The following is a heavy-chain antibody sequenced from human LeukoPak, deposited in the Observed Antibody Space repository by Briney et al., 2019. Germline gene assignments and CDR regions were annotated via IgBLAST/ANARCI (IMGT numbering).Heavy chain of an antibody. CDR1: GYTFTGYY. J-gene: IGHJ4*02. V-gene: IGHV1-2*06. D-gene: IGHD4-17*01. CDR2: INPNSGGT. CDR3: AREGRADGDYVSY. Sequence: GASVKVSCTASGYTFTGYYMHWVRQAPGQGLEWMGRINPNSGGTNYAQKFQGRVTMTRDTSIGTAYIQLSRLRSDDTAAYYCAREGRADGDYVSYWGQGTLVTVSS.